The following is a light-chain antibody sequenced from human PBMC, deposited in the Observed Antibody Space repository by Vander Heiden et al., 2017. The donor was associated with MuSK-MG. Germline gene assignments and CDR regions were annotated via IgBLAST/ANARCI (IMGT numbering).Light chain of an antibody. CDR2: VNS. J-gene: IGLJ3*02. V-gene: IGLV1-40*01. CDR1: SSNIGAGYD. CDR3: QSYDSSLSGSGV. Sequence: QSVLTQPPSVSGPPGQRVTISCTGSSSNIGAGYDVHWYQQLPGTAPKLLIYVNSNRPSGVPDRFSGSKSGTSASLAITGLQAEDEADYYCQSYDSSLSGSGVFGGGTKLTVL.